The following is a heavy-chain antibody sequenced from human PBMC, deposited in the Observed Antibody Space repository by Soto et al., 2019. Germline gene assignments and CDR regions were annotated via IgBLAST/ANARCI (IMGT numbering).Heavy chain of an antibody. CDR3: AKSPAFGVLIHTDY. Sequence: PGGSLRLSCAVSGFTFSSYAMSWVRQAPGKGLEWVSGLSGSGDTTHYADSVKGRFTISRDNSKNTLYLQMNSLRVEDTALYYCAKSPAFGVLIHTDYWDQGTQVTVSS. CDR2: LSGSGDTT. D-gene: IGHD3-3*01. CDR1: GFTFSSYA. J-gene: IGHJ4*02. V-gene: IGHV3-23*01.